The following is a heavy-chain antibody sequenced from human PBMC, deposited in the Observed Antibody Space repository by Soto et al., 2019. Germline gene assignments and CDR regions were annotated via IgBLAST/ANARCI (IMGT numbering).Heavy chain of an antibody. J-gene: IGHJ6*02. CDR3: ARSSPYIVVRKPTGNQDYYGMDV. V-gene: IGHV1-69*01. D-gene: IGHD2-2*01. Sequence: QVQLVQSGAEVKKPGSSVKVFCKASGGTFSNYTISWVRQAPGQGLEWMGGIIPVFGTTDYEQKFQGRVTITADGSTSTAYMKLSSLRSADTAMYYCARSSPYIVVRKPTGNQDYYGMDVWGQGTTVTVSS. CDR1: GGTFSNYT. CDR2: IIPVFGTT.